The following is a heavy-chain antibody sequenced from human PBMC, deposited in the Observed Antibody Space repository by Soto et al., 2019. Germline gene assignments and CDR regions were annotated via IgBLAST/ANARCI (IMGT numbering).Heavy chain of an antibody. CDR2: IIPIFGTA. CDR1: GGTFSSYA. CDR3: ARAPYDSSGYRNSHYYYYYGMDV. V-gene: IGHV1-69*06. D-gene: IGHD3-22*01. Sequence: SVKVSCKASGGTFSSYAISWVRQAPGQGLEWMGGIIPIFGTANYAQKFQGRVTITADKSTSTAYMELSSLRSEDTAVYYCARAPYDSSGYRNSHYYYYYGMDVWGQGTTVTVSS. J-gene: IGHJ6*02.